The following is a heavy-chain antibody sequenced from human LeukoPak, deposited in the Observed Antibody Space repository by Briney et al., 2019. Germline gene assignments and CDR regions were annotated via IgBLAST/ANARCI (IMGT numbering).Heavy chain of an antibody. CDR2: IYHGGRT. Sequence: SETLSLTCAVSGASIDAAGYSWNWIRQAPGKDLEWIGNIYHGGRTSYKSSLKSRVTISVDTSKNHFSLKLTSVTAADTAVYYCARSALDNTRFYYVPFDYWGLGALVTVSS. J-gene: IGHJ4*02. D-gene: IGHD3-22*01. CDR3: ARSALDNTRFYYVPFDY. CDR1: GASIDAAGYS. V-gene: IGHV4-30-2*02.